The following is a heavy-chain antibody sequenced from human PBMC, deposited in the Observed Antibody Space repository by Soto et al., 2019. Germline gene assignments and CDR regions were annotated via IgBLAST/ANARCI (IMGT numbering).Heavy chain of an antibody. V-gene: IGHV4-39*01. CDR3: ARHSRGELLDY. J-gene: IGHJ4*02. Sequence: PSETLSLTCPVSGGSISSSSYYCGWIRQPPGKGLEWIGSIYYSGSTYYNPSLKSRVTISVDTSKNQFSLKLSSVTAADTAVYYCARHSRGELLDYWGQGTLVTVYS. CDR1: GGSISSSSYY. D-gene: IGHD1-26*01. CDR2: IYYSGST.